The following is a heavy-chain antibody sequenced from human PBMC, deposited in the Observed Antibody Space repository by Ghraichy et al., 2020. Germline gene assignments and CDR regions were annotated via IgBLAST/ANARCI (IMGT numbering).Heavy chain of an antibody. CDR3: AREGSSNDFWSGSHFGRDWFDP. V-gene: IGHV4-61*01. CDR2: IYYSGST. CDR1: GGSVSSGSYY. D-gene: IGHD3-3*01. Sequence: SQTLSLTCTVSGGSVSSGSYYWSWIRQPPGKGLEWIGYIYYSGSTNYNPSLKSRVTISVDTSKNQFSLKLSSVTAADTAVYYCAREGSSNDFWSGSHFGRDWFDPWGQGTLVTVSS. J-gene: IGHJ5*02.